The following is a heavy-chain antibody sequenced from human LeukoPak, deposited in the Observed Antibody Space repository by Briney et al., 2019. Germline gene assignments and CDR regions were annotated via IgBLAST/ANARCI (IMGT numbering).Heavy chain of an antibody. CDR2: ISASGGTT. V-gene: IGHV3-23*01. Sequence: AGGSLRLSCAASGFTFSTYAVNWVRQPPGKGLEWVSAISASGGTTYYADSVKGRFSISRDNSKNTLYLQMNSLRAEDTAVYYCAKDRNGWPTNFDYWGQGTLVTVSS. CDR1: GFTFSTYA. D-gene: IGHD6-19*01. J-gene: IGHJ4*02. CDR3: AKDRNGWPTNFDY.